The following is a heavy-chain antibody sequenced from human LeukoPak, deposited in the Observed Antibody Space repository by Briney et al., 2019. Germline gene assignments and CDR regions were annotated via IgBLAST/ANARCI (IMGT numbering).Heavy chain of an antibody. CDR1: GGSISSYY. V-gene: IGHV4-4*07. D-gene: IGHD6-13*01. CDR3: AREGSSSWEDDY. Sequence: SETLSLTCTVSGGSISSYYWSWIRQPAGKGLEWIGRIYTSGSTNYNPSLKSRVTMSVHTSKNQFSLKLSSVTAADTAVYYCAREGSSSWEDDYWGQGTLVTVSS. CDR2: IYTSGST. J-gene: IGHJ4*02.